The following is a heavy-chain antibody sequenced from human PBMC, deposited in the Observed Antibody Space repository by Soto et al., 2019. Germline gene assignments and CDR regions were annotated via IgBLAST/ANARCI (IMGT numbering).Heavy chain of an antibody. CDR3: ARDSGYNYGSFRWFDP. CDR1: GGSISRYY. J-gene: IGHJ5*02. CDR2: IYYSGST. V-gene: IGHV4-59*01. Sequence: SETLSLTCTVSGGSISRYYWSWIRQPPGKGLEWIGYIYYSGSTNYTPSLKSRVTISVDTSKNQFSLKLSSVTAADTAVYYCARDSGYNYGSFRWFDPWGQGTLVTVSS. D-gene: IGHD5-18*01.